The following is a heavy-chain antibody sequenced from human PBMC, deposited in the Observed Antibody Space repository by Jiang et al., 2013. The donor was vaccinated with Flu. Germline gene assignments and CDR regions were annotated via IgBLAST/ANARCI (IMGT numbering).Heavy chain of an antibody. V-gene: IGHV5-10-1*01. CDR3: ARLGDCSSTSCFNRSFDY. D-gene: IGHD2-2*01. CDR1: GYSFTSYW. J-gene: IGHJ4*02. Sequence: GAEVKKPGESLRISCKGSGYSFTSYWISWVRQMPGKGLEWMGRIDPSDSYTNYSPSFQGHVTISADKSISTAYLQWSSLKASDTAMYYCARLGDCSSTSCFNRSFDYWGQGTLVTVSS. CDR2: IDPSDSYT.